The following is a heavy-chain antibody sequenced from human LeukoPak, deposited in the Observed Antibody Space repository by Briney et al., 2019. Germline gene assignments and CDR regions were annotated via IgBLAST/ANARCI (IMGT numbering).Heavy chain of an antibody. CDR2: ISSNGSGT. V-gene: IGHV3-64*01. D-gene: IGHD3-10*01. CDR3: ARGSGSYYDAFDI. J-gene: IGHJ3*02. Sequence: RAGGSLRLSCAASGFTFSSSSMHWVRQAPGKGLEYVSGISSNGSGTYSANSVKGRFTISRDNSKNTLYLQMGSLRPEDMAVYYCARGSGSYYDAFDIWGQGTMVTVSS. CDR1: GFTFSSSS.